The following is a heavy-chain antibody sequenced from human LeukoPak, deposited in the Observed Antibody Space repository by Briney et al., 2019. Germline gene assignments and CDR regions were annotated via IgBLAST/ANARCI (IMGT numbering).Heavy chain of an antibody. Sequence: ALVKVSCKASGGTFSSYAISWVRQAPGQGLEWMGRIIPIFGIANYAQKFQGRVTITADKTTSTAYMELSSLRSEDTAVYYCARGFGGSYYADYWGQGTLVTVSS. CDR1: GGTFSSYA. CDR3: ARGFGGSYYADY. D-gene: IGHD1-26*01. J-gene: IGHJ4*02. CDR2: IIPIFGIA. V-gene: IGHV1-69*04.